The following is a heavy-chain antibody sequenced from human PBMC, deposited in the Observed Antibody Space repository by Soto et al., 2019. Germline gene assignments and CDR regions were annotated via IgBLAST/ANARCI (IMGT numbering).Heavy chain of an antibody. Sequence: GGSLRLSCAASGFTFSNAWMNWVRQAPGKGLEWVGRIKSKTDGGTTDYAAPVKGRFTISRDDSKNTLYLQMNSLKTEDTAVYYCTTEVYYDSSAPDYWGQGTLVTVSS. CDR3: TTEVYYDSSAPDY. CDR2: IKSKTDGGTT. D-gene: IGHD3-22*01. V-gene: IGHV3-15*07. CDR1: GFTFSNAW. J-gene: IGHJ4*02.